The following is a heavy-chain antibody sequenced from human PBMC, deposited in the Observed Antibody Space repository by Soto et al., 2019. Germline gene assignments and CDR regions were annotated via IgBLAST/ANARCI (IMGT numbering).Heavy chain of an antibody. CDR3: ARDPCSGGSCYSDD. Sequence: GSLRLSCAASGFTLTSYSMNWVRQAPGKGLEWVSSISSSSSYIYYADSVKGRFTISRDNAKNSLYLQMNSLRAEDTAVYYCARDPCSGGSCYSDDWGQGTLVTVSS. J-gene: IGHJ4*02. CDR1: GFTLTSYS. V-gene: IGHV3-21*01. D-gene: IGHD2-15*01. CDR2: ISSSSSYI.